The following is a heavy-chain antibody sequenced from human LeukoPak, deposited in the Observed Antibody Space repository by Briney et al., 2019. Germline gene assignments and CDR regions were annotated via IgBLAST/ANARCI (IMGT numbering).Heavy chain of an antibody. CDR3: VKGKASTMVRGPRYFDY. Sequence: PGGSLRLSCAASGFTFSSYAMSWVRQAPGKGLEWVSAISGSGGSTYYADSVKGRFTISRDNSKNTLYLQMNSLRAEDTAVYYCVKGKASTMVRGPRYFDYWGQGTLVTVSS. CDR2: ISGSGGST. J-gene: IGHJ4*02. V-gene: IGHV3-23*01. D-gene: IGHD3-10*01. CDR1: GFTFSSYA.